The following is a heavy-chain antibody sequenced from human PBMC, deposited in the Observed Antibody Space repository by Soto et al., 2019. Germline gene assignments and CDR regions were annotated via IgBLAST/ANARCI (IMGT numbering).Heavy chain of an antibody. J-gene: IGHJ4*02. CDR3: VRESHGDY. CDR2: IDHAGPT. V-gene: IGHV3-74*01. Sequence: EVQLVESGGGLVQPGGSLRLSCAGSGFIFSNYWMHWVRQAPGTGLEWVSRIDHAGPTDYADSVRGRFTVSRDNAEKTLYLQMNSLRPEDTAGYYCVRESHGDYWGQGTLVTVAS. CDR1: GFIFSNYW.